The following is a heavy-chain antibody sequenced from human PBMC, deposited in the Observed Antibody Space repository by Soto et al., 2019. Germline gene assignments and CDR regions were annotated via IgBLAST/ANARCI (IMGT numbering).Heavy chain of an antibody. D-gene: IGHD1-1*01. CDR2: MNPNSGNT. J-gene: IGHJ6*02. CDR3: ARERTGTTSMDV. CDR1: GYTFTSYD. Sequence: QVQLVQSGAEVKKPGASVKVSCKASGYTFTSYDINWVRQATGQGLEWMGWMNPNSGNTGYAQKFQGRVTMTRDTSTSTAYMELSSLRSEDTAVYYWARERTGTTSMDVWGQGTTVTVSS. V-gene: IGHV1-8*01.